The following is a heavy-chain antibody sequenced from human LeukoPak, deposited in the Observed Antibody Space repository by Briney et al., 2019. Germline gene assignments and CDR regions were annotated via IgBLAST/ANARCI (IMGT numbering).Heavy chain of an antibody. CDR1: GFIFSSYA. CDR3: TATCIGLQGH. J-gene: IGHJ4*02. CDR2: ISGSCGST. Sequence: GGSLSLSCAASGFIFSSYAMSWVRQARGRGLEWVSAISGSCGSTNYADSARGRFTISRDNSKNTLYMQMNSLRAEDTAVYYGTATCIGLQGHWGQGTLVTVSS. D-gene: IGHD4-11*01. V-gene: IGHV3-23*01.